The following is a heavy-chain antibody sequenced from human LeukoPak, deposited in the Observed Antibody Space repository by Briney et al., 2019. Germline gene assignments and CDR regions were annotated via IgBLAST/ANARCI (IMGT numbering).Heavy chain of an antibody. CDR1: GVTLNTDW. Sequence: GGSLRLSCAATGVTLNTDWMHWVRQAPGKGLVWVSGVNPDGSTTNYADSVKGRFTISRDNAKNSLYLQMNSLRAEDTAVYYCARDSPAAMSGYYGMDVWGQGTTVTVSS. V-gene: IGHV3-74*01. CDR2: VNPDGSTT. D-gene: IGHD2-2*01. J-gene: IGHJ6*02. CDR3: ARDSPAAMSGYYGMDV.